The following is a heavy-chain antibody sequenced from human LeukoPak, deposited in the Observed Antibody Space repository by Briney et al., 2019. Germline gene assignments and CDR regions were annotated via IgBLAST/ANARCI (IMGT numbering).Heavy chain of an antibody. Sequence: GGSLGLSCAASGFTFSSYEMNWVRQAPGKGLEWVSSISSSSSYIYYADSVKGRFTISRDNAKNSLYLQMNSLRAEDTAVYYCARDHGSGSFSIDYWGQGTLVTVFS. CDR1: GFTFSSYE. D-gene: IGHD3-10*01. CDR3: ARDHGSGSFSIDY. J-gene: IGHJ4*02. CDR2: ISSSSSYI. V-gene: IGHV3-21*01.